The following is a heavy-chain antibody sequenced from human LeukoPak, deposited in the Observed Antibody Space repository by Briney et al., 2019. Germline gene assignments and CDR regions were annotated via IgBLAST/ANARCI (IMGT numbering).Heavy chain of an antibody. CDR2: IYTSGST. J-gene: IGHJ5*02. CDR3: ARLVYGDYSNWFDP. Sequence: SETLSLTCTVSGGSIGSGSYYWSWIRQPAGKGLEWIGRIYTSGSTNYNPSLKSRVAMSVDTSKNQFSLKLSSVTAADTAVYYCARLVYGDYSNWFDPWGQGTLVTVSS. V-gene: IGHV4-61*02. D-gene: IGHD4-17*01. CDR1: GGSIGSGSYY.